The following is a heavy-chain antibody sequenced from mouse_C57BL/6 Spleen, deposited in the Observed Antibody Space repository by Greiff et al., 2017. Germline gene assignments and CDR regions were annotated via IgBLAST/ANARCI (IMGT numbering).Heavy chain of an antibody. J-gene: IGHJ3*01. D-gene: IGHD1-1*01. V-gene: IGHV1-69*01. CDR2: IDPSDSYT. CDR1: GYTFTSYW. Sequence: VQLQQPGAELVIPGASVKLSCKASGYTFTSYWMHWVKQRPGQGLEWIGEIDPSDSYTNYNQKFKGQSTLPVDKSSSTAYMQLSSLTSEDSAVYYCARDYGSSYGFAYWGQGTLVTVSA. CDR3: ARDYGSSYGFAY.